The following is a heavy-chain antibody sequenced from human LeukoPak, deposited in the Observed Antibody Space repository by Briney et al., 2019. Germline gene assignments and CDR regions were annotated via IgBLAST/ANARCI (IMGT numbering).Heavy chain of an antibody. CDR3: ARAYSSGWPHAFDI. V-gene: IGHV4-38-2*02. CDR1: GYSISSGYY. Sequence: PSETLSLTCTVSGYSISSGYYWGWIRQPPGKGLEWIGSIYHSGSTYYNPSLKSRVTISVDTSKNQFSLKLQSVTAADTAVYYCARAYSSGWPHAFDIWGQGTMVTVSS. D-gene: IGHD6-19*01. J-gene: IGHJ3*02. CDR2: IYHSGST.